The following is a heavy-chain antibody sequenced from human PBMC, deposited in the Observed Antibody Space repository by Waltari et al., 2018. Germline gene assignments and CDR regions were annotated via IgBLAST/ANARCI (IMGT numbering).Heavy chain of an antibody. CDR3: ARENLTQYYFDY. CDR2: ISYDGSNK. CDR1: GFPFSSSA. V-gene: IGHV3-30-3*01. Sequence: QVQLVESGGGVVQPGRSLRLSCAASGFPFSSSAMHWVRQAPGKGLEWVAVISYDGSNKYYADSVKGRFTISRDNSKNTLYLQMNSLRAEDTAVYYCARENLTQYYFDYWGQGTLVTVSS. J-gene: IGHJ4*02. D-gene: IGHD7-27*01.